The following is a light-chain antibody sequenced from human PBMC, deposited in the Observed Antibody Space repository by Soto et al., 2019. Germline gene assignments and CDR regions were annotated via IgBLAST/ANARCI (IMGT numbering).Light chain of an antibody. Sequence: DIQMTQSPSSLSASVGDRVTITCRASQSISSYLNWYRQKPGKAPKLLIYAASSLQSGVPSRFSGSGSGTDFTLTISSLQPEDFATYHCQQSYSIPYTFGQGTKLEIK. V-gene: IGKV1-39*01. J-gene: IGKJ2*01. CDR2: AAS. CDR1: QSISSY. CDR3: QQSYSIPYT.